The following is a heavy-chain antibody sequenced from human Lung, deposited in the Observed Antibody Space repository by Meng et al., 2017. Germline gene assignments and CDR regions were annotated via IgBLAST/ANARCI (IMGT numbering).Heavy chain of an antibody. CDR2: IFHSGST. D-gene: IGHD1-26*01. CDR3: ARFDISSSGRGDY. CDR1: GGSITSSTW. J-gene: IGHJ4*02. Sequence: QESGPGLVKPSGTLSLTCAVSGGSITSSTWWSWVRQTPGKGLEWFGEIFHSGSTNYNPPLESRVTISVDKSKNQFSLKVYSVTAADTATYYCARFDISSSGRGDYWGQGSLVTVSS. V-gene: IGHV4-4*02.